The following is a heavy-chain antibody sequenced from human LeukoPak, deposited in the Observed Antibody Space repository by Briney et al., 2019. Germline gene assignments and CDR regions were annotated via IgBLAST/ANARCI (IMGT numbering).Heavy chain of an antibody. J-gene: IGHJ4*02. D-gene: IGHD1-26*01. Sequence: GGSLRLSCAASGFTFSIYGMHWVRQAPGKGLEWVAVISYDGSNKYYADSVKGRFTISRDNSKNTLYLQMNSLRAEDTAVYYCAKDPIVGATWRLYYYFDYWGQGTLVTVSS. CDR1: GFTFSIYG. CDR2: ISYDGSNK. CDR3: AKDPIVGATWRLYYYFDY. V-gene: IGHV3-30*18.